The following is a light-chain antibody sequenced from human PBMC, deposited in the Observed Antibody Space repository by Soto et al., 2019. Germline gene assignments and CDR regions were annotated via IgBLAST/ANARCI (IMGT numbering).Light chain of an antibody. CDR1: SAHNSYI. CDR2: LEGTGSY. J-gene: IGLJ3*02. CDR3: ETWDSNTWV. Sequence: QSVLTQSSSASASLGSSVKLTCTLSSAHNSYIIAWHQQQPGKAPRYLMKLEGTGSYNKGSGVPDRFSGSSSGADRYLTISNLQFDDEADYYCETWDSNTWVFGGGTQLTVL. V-gene: IGLV4-60*02.